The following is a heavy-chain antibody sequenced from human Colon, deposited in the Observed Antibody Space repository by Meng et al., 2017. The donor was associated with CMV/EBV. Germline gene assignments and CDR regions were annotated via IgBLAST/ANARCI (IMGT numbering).Heavy chain of an antibody. Sequence: SCEGSEYSFTNYWIGWVRQMPGKGLEWMGIIFPGDSNTRYSPSFQGQVTISADKSIGTAYLQWSSLKASDTAMYFCAMGRLIAAVAYWGQGTLVTVSS. V-gene: IGHV5-51*01. CDR2: IFPGDSNT. CDR3: AMGRLIAAVAY. CDR1: EYSFTNYW. J-gene: IGHJ4*02. D-gene: IGHD6-6*01.